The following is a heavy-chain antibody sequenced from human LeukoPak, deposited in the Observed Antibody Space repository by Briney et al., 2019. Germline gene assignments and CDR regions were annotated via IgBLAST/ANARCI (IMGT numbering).Heavy chain of an antibody. CDR2: ISGNNGNT. J-gene: IGHJ4*02. V-gene: IGHV1-18*01. D-gene: IGHD6-13*01. CDR1: GYTFTSYG. CDR3: ARDSSPWGGFDY. Sequence: ASVKVSCKASGYTFTSYGISWVRQAPGQGLEWMGWISGNNGNTNYEQKFQGRVTMTTDTSKSTAYMELRSLRSDDTAMYYCARDSSPWGGFDYWGQGTLVTVSS.